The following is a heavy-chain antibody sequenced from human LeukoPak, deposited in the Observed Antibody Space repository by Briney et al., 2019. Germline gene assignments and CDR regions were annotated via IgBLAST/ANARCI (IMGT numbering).Heavy chain of an antibody. J-gene: IGHJ5*02. Sequence: ASVKVSCKASGGTFSSYAISWVRQAPGQGLEWMGRIIPILGIANYAQKFQGRVTITADKSTSTAYMELSSLRSEDTAVYYCAVGYCSSTSCRNWFGPWGQGTLVTVSS. V-gene: IGHV1-69*04. CDR3: AVGYCSSTSCRNWFGP. CDR2: IIPILGIA. CDR1: GGTFSSYA. D-gene: IGHD2-2*01.